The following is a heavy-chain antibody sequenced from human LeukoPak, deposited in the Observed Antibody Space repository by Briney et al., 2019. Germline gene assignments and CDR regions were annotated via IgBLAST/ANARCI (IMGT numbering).Heavy chain of an antibody. CDR2: IYYSGST. D-gene: IGHD3-10*01. Sequence: SETLSLTCTVSGGSLSSYYWSWIRQPPGKGLEWTGYIYYSGSTNYNPSLKSRVTISVDTSKNQFSLKLSSVTAADTAVYYCARVGAMYYYGSEPHWFDPWGQGTLVTVSS. V-gene: IGHV4-59*01. CDR3: ARVGAMYYYGSEPHWFDP. CDR1: GGSLSSYY. J-gene: IGHJ5*02.